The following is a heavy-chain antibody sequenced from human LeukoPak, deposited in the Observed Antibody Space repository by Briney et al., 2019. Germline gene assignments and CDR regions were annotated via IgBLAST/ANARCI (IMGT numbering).Heavy chain of an antibody. V-gene: IGHV3-53*01. D-gene: IGHD2-8*01. CDR1: GFTVSSNH. J-gene: IGHJ4*02. CDR2: FYSGGDT. CDR3: ARDLGYCTNGVCHTRFDY. Sequence: GGSLRLSCAVSGFTVSSNHMSWVRQAPGKGLEWVSVFYSGGDTHYADSVKGRFTISRDNTKGSLFLQLNSLRAEDTAVYYCARDLGYCTNGVCHTRFDYWGQGTLVAVSS.